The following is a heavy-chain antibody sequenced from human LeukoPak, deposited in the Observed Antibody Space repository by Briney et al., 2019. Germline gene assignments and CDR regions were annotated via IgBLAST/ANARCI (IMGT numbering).Heavy chain of an antibody. V-gene: IGHV1-69*13. CDR1: GGTFSSYA. Sequence: SVKVSCKASGGTFSSYAISWVRQAPGQGLEWMGGIIPIFGTANYAQKFQGRVTITADESTSTAYMELSSLRSEDTAVYYCARSHSGWYYFQHWGQGTLVTVSS. D-gene: IGHD6-19*01. CDR3: ARSHSGWYYFQH. CDR2: IIPIFGTA. J-gene: IGHJ1*01.